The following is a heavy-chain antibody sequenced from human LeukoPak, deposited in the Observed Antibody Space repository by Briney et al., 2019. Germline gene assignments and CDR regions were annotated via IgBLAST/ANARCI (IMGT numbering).Heavy chain of an antibody. Sequence: SDTLSLTCTVSGGSITSYYWSWIRQPPGEGLEYIGQIHFSGSANYNPSLESRVAMSLDASKNQFSLKVSSVTAADTAIYYCARDIREVGATHYFDYWSQGSLVTVSS. CDR2: IHFSGSA. J-gene: IGHJ4*02. V-gene: IGHV4-59*01. CDR3: ARDIREVGATHYFDY. D-gene: IGHD1-26*01. CDR1: GGSITSYY.